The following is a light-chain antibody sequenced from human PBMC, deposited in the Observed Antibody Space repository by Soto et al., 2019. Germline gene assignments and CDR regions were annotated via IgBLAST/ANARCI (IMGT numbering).Light chain of an antibody. V-gene: IGKV3-15*01. J-gene: IGKJ1*01. CDR2: DTS. CDR1: QSVSSS. Sequence: EIVVTQSPATLSVSPGERVTLSCRASQSVSSSLAWYQQRPGQAPRLLIYDTSTRAAGISARFSGSGSGTEFTITISSLQSEDFAVYYCQQYIDWPPGTFGQVTAVEIK. CDR3: QQYIDWPPGT.